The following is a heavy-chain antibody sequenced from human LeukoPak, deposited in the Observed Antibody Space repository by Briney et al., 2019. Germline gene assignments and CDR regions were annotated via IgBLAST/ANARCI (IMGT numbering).Heavy chain of an antibody. V-gene: IGHV3-20*01. CDR3: ARVFERFGDPGLFDP. D-gene: IGHD3-10*01. Sequence: GGSLRLSCAASGFTFDDYGMSWVRQAPGKGLEWVSGINWNGGRTGYADSVKGRFTISRDNAKNSLYLQMNSLRAEDTALYHCARVFERFGDPGLFDPWGQGTVVTVSS. CDR1: GFTFDDYG. J-gene: IGHJ5*02. CDR2: INWNGGRT.